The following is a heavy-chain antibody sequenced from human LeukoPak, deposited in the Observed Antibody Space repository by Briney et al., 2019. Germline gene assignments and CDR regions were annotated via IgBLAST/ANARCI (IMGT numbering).Heavy chain of an antibody. V-gene: IGHV3-23*01. D-gene: IGHD3-10*01. Sequence: GGSLKLSCAASGFTFSTYGMNWVRQAPGKGLEWVSAISGSGGSTYYADSVKGRFTISRDNSKNTLYLQMNSLRAEDTAVYYCAKDSSGTFDYWGQGTLVTVSS. CDR3: AKDSSGTFDY. CDR1: GFTFSTYG. J-gene: IGHJ4*02. CDR2: ISGSGGST.